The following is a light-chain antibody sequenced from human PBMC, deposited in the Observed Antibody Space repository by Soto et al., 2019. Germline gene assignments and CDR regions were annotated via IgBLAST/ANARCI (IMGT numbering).Light chain of an antibody. J-gene: IGKJ1*01. CDR2: TAS. CDR3: QHYYSYSEA. CDR1: QTISSW. V-gene: IGKV1-5*03. Sequence: DIQMTQSPSTLSGSVGDRVTITCRASQTISSWLAWYQQKPGKAPKLLIYTASTLKSGVPSRFSGSGSGTEFTLTISSLQPDDFATYYCQHYYSYSEAFGQGTKVELK.